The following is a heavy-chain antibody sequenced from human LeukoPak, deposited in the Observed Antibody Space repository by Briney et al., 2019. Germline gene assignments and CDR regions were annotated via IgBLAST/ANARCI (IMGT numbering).Heavy chain of an antibody. Sequence: GGSLRLSCAASGFTFSSHGMNWVRQAPGKGLEWVSGINWNGGSTGYADSVKGRFTISRDNVKNFFYLQMNSLRVEDTALYYCARCVDDSSGLILYYWGQGTLVTVSS. V-gene: IGHV3-20*04. CDR1: GFTFSSHG. D-gene: IGHD3-22*01. J-gene: IGHJ4*02. CDR2: INWNGGST. CDR3: ARCVDDSSGLILYY.